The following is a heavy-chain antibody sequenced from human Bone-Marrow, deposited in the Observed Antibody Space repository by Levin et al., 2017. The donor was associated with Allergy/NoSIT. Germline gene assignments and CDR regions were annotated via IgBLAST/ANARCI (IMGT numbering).Heavy chain of an antibody. CDR3: ARGSAEAPYGDYAAFDI. V-gene: IGHV4-59*01. J-gene: IGHJ3*02. D-gene: IGHD4-17*01. CDR1: GGSISSYY. CDR2: IYYSGST. Sequence: PSETLSLTCTVSGGSISSYYWSWIRQPPGKGLEWIGYIYYSGSTNYNPSLKSRVTISVDTSKNQFSLKLSSVTAADTAVYYCARGSAEAPYGDYAAFDIWGQGTMVTVSS.